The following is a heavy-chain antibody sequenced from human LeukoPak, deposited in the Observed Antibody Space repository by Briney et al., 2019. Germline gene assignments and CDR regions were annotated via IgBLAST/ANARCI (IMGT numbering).Heavy chain of an antibody. CDR2: INPNSGGT. J-gene: IGHJ4*02. V-gene: IGHV1-2*02. Sequence: ASVKVSCKASGYTFTGYYMHWVRQAPGQGLEWMGWINPNSGGTNYAQKFQGRVTKPRETSISTAYMELRRLRSDDTAVYSCARDRGLRAYYFDYWGQGTLVTVSS. CDR1: GYTFTGYY. CDR3: ARDRGLRAYYFDY. D-gene: IGHD3-10*01.